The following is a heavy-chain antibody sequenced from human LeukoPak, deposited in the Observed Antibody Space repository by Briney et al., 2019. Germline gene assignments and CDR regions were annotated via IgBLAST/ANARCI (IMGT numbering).Heavy chain of an antibody. CDR1: GFTFSSYA. J-gene: IGHJ4*02. CDR3: ARDRGGYSYGYGFDY. D-gene: IGHD5-18*01. CDR2: ISYDGSNK. Sequence: SGGSLRLSCAASGFTFSSYAMHWVRQAPGKGLEWVAVISYDGSNKYYADSVKGRFTISRDNSKNTLYLQMNSLRAEDTAVYYCARDRGGYSYGYGFDYWGQGTLVTVSS. V-gene: IGHV3-30*04.